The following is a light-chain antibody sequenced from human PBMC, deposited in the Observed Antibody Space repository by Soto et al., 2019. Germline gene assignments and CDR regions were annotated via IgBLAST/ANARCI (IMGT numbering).Light chain of an antibody. CDR2: AAS. J-gene: IGKJ3*01. CDR1: QGISNY. V-gene: IGKV1-27*01. CDR3: QKYNSAPPVS. Sequence: DIQMTQSPSSLSASVGDRVTITCRASQGISNYLAWYQQKPGKVPKLLIYAASTLQSGVPSRFSGSGSGTDFTLAISSLQPEDGATYFCQKYNSAPPVSFSPGTKVDIK.